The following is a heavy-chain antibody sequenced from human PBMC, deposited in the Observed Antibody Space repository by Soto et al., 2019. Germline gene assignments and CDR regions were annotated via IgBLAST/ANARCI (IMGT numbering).Heavy chain of an antibody. D-gene: IGHD2-2*01. Sequence: QVQLVESGGGVVQPGRSLRLSCAASGFTFTTYGMNWVRQAPGKGLGWVAVISYDGSNKLYADSVRGRFASSRDNSKNTLYLQMDSLRPEDTAVYYCAKDRGYCSSPISFIIPDFDYWGQGAPVTVSS. CDR2: ISYDGSNK. CDR3: AKDRGYCSSPISFIIPDFDY. J-gene: IGHJ4*02. V-gene: IGHV3-30*18. CDR1: GFTFTTYG.